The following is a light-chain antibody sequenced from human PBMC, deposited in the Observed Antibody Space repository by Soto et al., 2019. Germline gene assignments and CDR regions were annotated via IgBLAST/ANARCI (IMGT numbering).Light chain of an antibody. CDR3: QQYNEYPLT. V-gene: IGKV1-5*03. CDR2: KTS. J-gene: IGKJ4*01. Sequence: IQMTQSPSALAASVRDRVTITCRASQSISEWLAWYQQKPGKAPKLLMYKTSTLEAGVPSRFSGSGFGTEFTLTISSLQPDDFATYYCQQYNEYPLTAGGGTKVEI. CDR1: QSISEW.